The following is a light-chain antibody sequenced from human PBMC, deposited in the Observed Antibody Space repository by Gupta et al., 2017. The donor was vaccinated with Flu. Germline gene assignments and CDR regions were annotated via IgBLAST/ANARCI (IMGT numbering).Light chain of an antibody. V-gene: IGLV1-44*01. CDR3: AAWDDSLNEV. Sequence: QSVLTQPPSASGTPGQRVTISCSGSSSNIRSNTVNWYQQLPGTAPKVLIYNNNQRPSGVPDRFSGSKSGTSASLAISGLQSEDEADYYCAAWDDSLNEVFGTGTKVTVL. CDR1: SSNIRSNT. CDR2: NNN. J-gene: IGLJ1*01.